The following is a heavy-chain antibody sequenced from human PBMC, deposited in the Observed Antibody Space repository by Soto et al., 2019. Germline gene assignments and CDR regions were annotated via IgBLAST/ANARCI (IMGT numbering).Heavy chain of an antibody. CDR3: ARDRFLSYYDSTTYYADY. CDR1: GDSISSADYY. D-gene: IGHD3-22*01. Sequence: TLSLTCTVSGDSISSADYYWSWIRQSPGKGLEWMGFIFYSGTTYYNPSLRSRLTLSVDTSKNQYYLKLSSVTAADTAVYYCARDRFLSYYDSTTYYADYWGQGTLVTVSS. J-gene: IGHJ4*02. CDR2: IFYSGTT. V-gene: IGHV4-30-4*01.